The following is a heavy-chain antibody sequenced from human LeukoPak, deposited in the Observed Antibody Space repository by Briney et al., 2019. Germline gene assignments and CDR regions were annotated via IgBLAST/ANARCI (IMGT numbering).Heavy chain of an antibody. D-gene: IGHD6-19*01. CDR2: IRSKANSYAT. J-gene: IGHJ4*02. CDR1: GFTFSGSA. CDR3: ARQISSGWTDSFDY. Sequence: TGGSLRLSCAASGFTFSGSAMHWVRQASGKGLEWVGRIRSKANSYATAYAASVKGRFTISRDNAKNSLYLQMNSLRAEDTAVYYCARQISSGWTDSFDYWGQGTLVTVSS. V-gene: IGHV3-73*01.